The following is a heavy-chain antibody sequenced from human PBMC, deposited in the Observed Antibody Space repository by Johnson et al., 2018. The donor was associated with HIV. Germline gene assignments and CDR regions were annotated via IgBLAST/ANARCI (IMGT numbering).Heavy chain of an antibody. CDR1: GFTFDDYG. CDR3: ASPREPRKFYTSGWFDAFDI. V-gene: IGHV3-20*04. D-gene: IGHD6-19*01. J-gene: IGHJ3*02. CDR2: INWNGGST. Sequence: VQLVESGGGVVRPGGSLRLSCAASGFTFDDYGMSWVRQAPGKGLEWVSGINWNGGSTGYADSVKGRFTISSDNAKNSLYLQMNSPRPEDTAVYFCASPREPRKFYTSGWFDAFDIWGQGTMVTVSS.